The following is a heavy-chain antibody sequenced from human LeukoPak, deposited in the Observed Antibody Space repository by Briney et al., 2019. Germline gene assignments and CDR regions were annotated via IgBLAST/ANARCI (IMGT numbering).Heavy chain of an antibody. D-gene: IGHD3-3*01. V-gene: IGHV1-18*01. CDR3: VRDRFLEWLLSSYYYYYGMDV. CDR2: ISAYNGNT. J-gene: IGHJ6*02. CDR1: GGTFSSYA. Sequence: ASVKVSCKASGGTFSSYAISWVRQAPGQGLEWMGWISAYNGNTNYAQKLQGRVTMTTDTSTSTAYMELRSLRSDDTAVYYCVRDRFLEWLLSSYYYYYGMDVWGQGTTVTVSS.